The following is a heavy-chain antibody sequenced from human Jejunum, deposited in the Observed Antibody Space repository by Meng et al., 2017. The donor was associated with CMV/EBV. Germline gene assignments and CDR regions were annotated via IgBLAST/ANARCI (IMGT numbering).Heavy chain of an antibody. V-gene: IGHV3-21*01. CDR2: IDDSSDYI. D-gene: IGHD6-13*01. J-gene: IGHJ4*02. Sequence: AASGFTFSSYSMNWVRQAPGKGLEWVSSIDDSSDYIYYADSVKGRFTISRDNAKNSLYLQMNSLRAEDTGVYFCASSSIWYLYYFDYWGQGTLVTVSS. CDR3: ASSSIWYLYYFDY. CDR1: GFTFSSYS.